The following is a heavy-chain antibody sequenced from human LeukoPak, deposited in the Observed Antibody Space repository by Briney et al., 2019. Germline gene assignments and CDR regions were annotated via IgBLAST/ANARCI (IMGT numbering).Heavy chain of an antibody. J-gene: IGHJ3*02. CDR1: GFTFSSYW. CDR2: IKQDGSEK. V-gene: IGHV3-7*03. CDR3: AREAGPHAFDI. Sequence: GGSLRLSCAASGFTFSSYWMSWVRRAPGKGLEWVANIKQDGSEKYYVDSVKGRFTISRDNAKNSLYLQMNSLRAEDTALYYCAREAGPHAFDIWGQGTMVTVSS.